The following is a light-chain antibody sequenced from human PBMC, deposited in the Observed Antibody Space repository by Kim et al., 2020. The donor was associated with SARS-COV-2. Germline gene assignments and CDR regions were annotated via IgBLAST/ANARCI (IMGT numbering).Light chain of an antibody. J-gene: IGKJ4*01. CDR2: AAS. CDR1: QNISNY. Sequence: SVGDRVTIACRASQNISNYLNWYQQKPGKAPNLLIYAASSLQGGVPSRFSGSGSGTDFTLTISSLQPEDFATYYCQQSHTAPSLTFGGGTKVDIK. V-gene: IGKV1-39*01. CDR3: QQSHTAPSLT.